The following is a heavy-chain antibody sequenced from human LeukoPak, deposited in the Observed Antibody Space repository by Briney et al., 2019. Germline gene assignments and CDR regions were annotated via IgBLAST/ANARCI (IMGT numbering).Heavy chain of an antibody. V-gene: IGHV4-34*08. Sequence: PGGSLRLSCAASGFTFSSYFMSWVRQPPGKGLEWIGEINHSGSTNYNPSLKSRVTISVDTSKNQFSLKLSSVTAADTAVYYCARVGYSTGYYFDYWGQGTLVTVSS. J-gene: IGHJ4*02. CDR3: ARVGYSTGYYFDY. CDR1: GFTFSSYF. CDR2: INHSGST. D-gene: IGHD2-15*01.